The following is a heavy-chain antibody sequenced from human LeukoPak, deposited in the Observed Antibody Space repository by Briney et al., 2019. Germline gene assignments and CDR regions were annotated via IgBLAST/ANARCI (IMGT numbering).Heavy chain of an antibody. D-gene: IGHD2-2*02. CDR1: GGTFSSYA. CDR3: AGLPEYCSSTSCYRA. V-gene: IGHV1-69*13. J-gene: IGHJ5*02. CDR2: IIPIFGTA. Sequence: SVKVSCKASGGTFSSYAISWVRQAPGQGLEWMGGIIPIFGTANYAQKFQGRVTITADESTSTAYMELSSLRSEDTAVYYCAGLPEYCSSTSCYRAWGQGTLVTVSS.